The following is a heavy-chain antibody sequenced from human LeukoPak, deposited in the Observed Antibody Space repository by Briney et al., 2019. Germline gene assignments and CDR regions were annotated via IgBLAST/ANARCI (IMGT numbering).Heavy chain of an antibody. CDR1: GFTXXXYA. V-gene: IGHV3-23*01. Sequence: RXSCXXXGFTXXXYAMSWVRQAPGKGLEWVSAISGSGGSTYYADSVKGRFTISRDNSKNTLYLQMNSLRAEDTAVYYCATNYYDSSGYYYVPDYWGQGTLVTVSS. CDR2: ISGSGGST. D-gene: IGHD3-22*01. J-gene: IGHJ4*02. CDR3: ATNYYDSSGYYYVPDY.